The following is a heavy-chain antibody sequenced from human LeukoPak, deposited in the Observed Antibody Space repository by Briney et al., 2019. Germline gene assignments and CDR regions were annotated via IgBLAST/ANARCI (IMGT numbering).Heavy chain of an antibody. CDR2: IYYSGST. V-gene: IGHV4-59*08. D-gene: IGHD3-22*01. J-gene: IGHJ4*02. CDR3: ARGDFYYYDSSGYYPIFDY. Sequence: SETLSLTCTVSGGSISSYYWSWIRQPPGKGLEWIVYIYYSGSTNYNPSLKSRVTISVDTSKNQFSLKLSSVTAADTAVYYCARGDFYYYDSSGYYPIFDYWGQGTLVTVSS. CDR1: GGSISSYY.